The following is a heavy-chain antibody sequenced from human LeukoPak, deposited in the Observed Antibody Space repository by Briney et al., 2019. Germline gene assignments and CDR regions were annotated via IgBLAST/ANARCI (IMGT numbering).Heavy chain of an antibody. D-gene: IGHD3-10*01. V-gene: IGHV4-31*03. J-gene: IGHJ5*02. Sequence: SQTLSLTCTVSGGSISSGGYYWSWIRQHPGKGLEWIGYIYYSGSTYYNPSLKSRVTISVDTSKNQFSLKLSSVTAADTAVYYCAREGGSGSYYNWFDPWGQGTLVTVSS. CDR2: IYYSGST. CDR3: AREGGSGSYYNWFDP. CDR1: GGSISSGGYY.